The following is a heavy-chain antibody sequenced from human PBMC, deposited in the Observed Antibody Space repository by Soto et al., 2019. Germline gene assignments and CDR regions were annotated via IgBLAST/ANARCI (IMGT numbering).Heavy chain of an antibody. D-gene: IGHD1-26*01. CDR3: ARGCGSYYFDY. Sequence: SETLSLTCTVSGGSISSGGYYWRWVRQHPGKGLEWSGYIYYSGSTYYNPSLKSRVTISVDTSKNQFSLELSSVTAADTAVYYWARGCGSYYFDYWGRGTLVTVSS. J-gene: IGHJ4*02. CDR1: GGSISSGGYY. V-gene: IGHV4-31*03. CDR2: IYYSGST.